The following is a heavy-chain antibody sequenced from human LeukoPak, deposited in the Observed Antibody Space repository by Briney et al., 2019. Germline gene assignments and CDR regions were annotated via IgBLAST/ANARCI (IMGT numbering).Heavy chain of an antibody. CDR2: INPSGGST. D-gene: IGHD3-22*01. J-gene: IGHJ4*02. CDR1: GYTFTSYY. Sequence: GASVKVSCKASGYTFTSYYMHWVRQAPGQGLEWMGVINPSGGSTSYAQKFQGRVTMTRDTSTSTVYMELSSLRSEDTAVYYCAMGLYYYDSSGYYYVGFDYWGQGTLVTVSS. CDR3: AMGLYYYDSSGYYYVGFDY. V-gene: IGHV1-46*01.